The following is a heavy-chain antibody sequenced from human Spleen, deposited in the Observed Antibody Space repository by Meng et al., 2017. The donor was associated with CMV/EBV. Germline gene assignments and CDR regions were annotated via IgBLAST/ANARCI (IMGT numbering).Heavy chain of an antibody. CDR2: INPTTGDT. CDR3: ARGGRGCTTTTCYFLDY. D-gene: IGHD2-2*01. V-gene: IGHV1-2*02. Sequence: PFPCYFMHWVRQAPGQGLESVGWINPTTGDTYYAQKFQGRVAMTRDTSISTAYMELSSLISDDTAVYYCARGGRGCTTTTCYFLDYWGQGTLVTVSS. CDR1: PFPCYF. J-gene: IGHJ4*02.